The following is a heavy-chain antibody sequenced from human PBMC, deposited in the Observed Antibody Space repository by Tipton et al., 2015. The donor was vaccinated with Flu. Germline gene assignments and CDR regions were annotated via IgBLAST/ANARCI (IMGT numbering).Heavy chain of an antibody. Sequence: TLSLTCAVYGGSFSGYYWSWIRQPPGKGLEWIGEINHSGSTNYNPSLKSRVTISVDTSKNHFSLKLSSVTAADTAVYYCARGKTRTYYMDVWGKGTTVTVSS. J-gene: IGHJ6*03. V-gene: IGHV4-34*01. CDR1: GGSFSGYY. CDR2: INHSGST. CDR3: ARGKTRTYYMDV. D-gene: IGHD4-23*01.